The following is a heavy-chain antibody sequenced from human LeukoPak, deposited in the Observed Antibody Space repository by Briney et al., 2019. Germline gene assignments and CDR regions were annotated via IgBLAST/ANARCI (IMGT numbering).Heavy chain of an antibody. D-gene: IGHD6-19*01. CDR3: ARVRQVAGTRIYYFDY. CDR1: GYTFTSYG. V-gene: IGHV1-69*06. J-gene: IGHJ4*02. CDR2: IIPIFGTA. Sequence: GASVKVSCKASGYTFTSYGISWVRQAPGQGLEWMGGIIPIFGTANYAQKFQGRVTITADKSTSTAYMELSSLRSEDTAVYYCARVRQVAGTRIYYFDYWGQGTLVTVSS.